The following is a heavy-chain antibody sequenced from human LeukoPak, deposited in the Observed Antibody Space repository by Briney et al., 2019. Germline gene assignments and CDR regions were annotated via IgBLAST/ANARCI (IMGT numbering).Heavy chain of an antibody. J-gene: IGHJ4*02. CDR2: IKSNPDGGSA. V-gene: IGHV3-15*01. CDR3: TTLSYDVHY. D-gene: IGHD3-3*01. Sequence: GGSLRLSCGASGFIFRNAYMTWVRQAPGKGLEWVGRIKSNPDGGSADYGAAVKGIFTISRDDSRNILYLQLRNVRAEDTAVYYCTTLSYDVHYWGQGTLVTVSS. CDR1: GFIFRNAY.